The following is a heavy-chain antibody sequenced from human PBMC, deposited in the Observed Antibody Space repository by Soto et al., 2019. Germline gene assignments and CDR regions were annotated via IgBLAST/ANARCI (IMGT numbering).Heavy chain of an antibody. CDR3: ARVDGGNFGY. V-gene: IGHV4-34*01. J-gene: IGHJ4*02. D-gene: IGHD2-15*01. CDR2: INHSGST. CDR1: GGSFSGYY. Sequence: SETLSLTCAVYGGSFSGYYWSWIRQPPGKGLEWIGEINHSGSTNYNPSLKSRVTISVDTSKNQFSLKLSSVTAADTAVYYCARVDGGNFGYWGQGTLVTVSS.